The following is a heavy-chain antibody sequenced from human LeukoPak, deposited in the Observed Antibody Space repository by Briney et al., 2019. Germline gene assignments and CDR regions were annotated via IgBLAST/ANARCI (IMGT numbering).Heavy chain of an antibody. CDR1: GGSMTTHH. D-gene: IGHD5-18*01. CDR3: TTIKRGNIFGYFDY. CDR2: VFDSGRT. J-gene: IGHJ4*02. Sequence: SETLSLTCTVSGGSMTTHHWNWIRQTPGKGLEWIGYVFDSGRTKESPSLKSRVTLSADTSKNQLSLRLSSVTAADTAVYYCTTIKRGNIFGYFDYWGQGTLVTVSS. V-gene: IGHV4-59*11.